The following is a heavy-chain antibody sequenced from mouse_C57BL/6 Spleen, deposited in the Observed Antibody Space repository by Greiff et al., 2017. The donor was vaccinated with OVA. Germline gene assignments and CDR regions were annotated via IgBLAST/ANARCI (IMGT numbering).Heavy chain of an antibody. D-gene: IGHD4-1*01. Sequence: QVQLQQPGAELVRPGSSVKLSCKASGYTFTSYWMHWVKQRPIQGLEWIGNIDPSDSEPHYNQKFKDKATLTVDKSSSTAYMQLISLTAEDSAVYYCAKSGVYFDYWGQGTTLTVSS. V-gene: IGHV1-52*01. CDR3: AKSGVYFDY. CDR1: GYTFTSYW. CDR2: IDPSDSEP. J-gene: IGHJ2*01.